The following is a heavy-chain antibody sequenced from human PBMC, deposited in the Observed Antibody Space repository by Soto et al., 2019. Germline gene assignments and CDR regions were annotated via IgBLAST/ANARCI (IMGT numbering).Heavy chain of an antibody. D-gene: IGHD2-2*02. V-gene: IGHV3-23*01. CDR3: AKVGSAFQLLYPLYYFDY. CDR2: ISGSGGST. CDR1: GFTFSSYA. J-gene: IGHJ4*02. Sequence: GGSLRLSCAASGFTFSSYAMSWVRQAPGKGLEWVSAISGSGGSTYYADSVKGRFTNSRDNSKNTPYLQMNSLRAEDTAVYYCAKVGSAFQLLYPLYYFDYWGQGTLVTVSS.